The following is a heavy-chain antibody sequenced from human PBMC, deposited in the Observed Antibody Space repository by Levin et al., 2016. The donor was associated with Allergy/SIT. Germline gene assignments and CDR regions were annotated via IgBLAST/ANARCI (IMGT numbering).Heavy chain of an antibody. V-gene: IGHV4-34*01. J-gene: IGHJ5*02. CDR2: INHSGST. CDR3: ARHMVRGVIITPFDP. D-gene: IGHD3-10*01. Sequence: PGKGLEWIGEINHSGSTNYNPSLKSRVTISVDTSKNQFSLKLSSVTAADTAVYYCARHMVRGVIITPFDPWGQGTLVTVSS.